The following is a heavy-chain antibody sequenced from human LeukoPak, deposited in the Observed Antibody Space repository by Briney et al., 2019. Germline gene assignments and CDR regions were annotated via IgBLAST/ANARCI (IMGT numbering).Heavy chain of an antibody. Sequence: PGGSLRLSCAASGFTFSSYSMNWVRQAPGKGLEWVSYISSSSSTIYYADSVKGRFTISRDNAKNSLYLQMNSLRAEDPAVYYCAREPHLTYYYGSASPDGDYWGQGTLVTVSS. J-gene: IGHJ4*02. D-gene: IGHD3-10*01. CDR1: GFTFSSYS. CDR2: ISSSSSTI. CDR3: AREPHLTYYYGSASPDGDY. V-gene: IGHV3-48*01.